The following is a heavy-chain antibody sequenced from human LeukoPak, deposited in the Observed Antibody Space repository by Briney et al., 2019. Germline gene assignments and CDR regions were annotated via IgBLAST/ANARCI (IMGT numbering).Heavy chain of an antibody. CDR1: GGSISSSSYY. D-gene: IGHD4-17*01. Sequence: PSETLSLTCTVSGGSISSSSYYWSWIRQPAGKGLEWIGRIYTSGSTNYNPSLKSRVTISVDTSKNQFSLKLNSVTAADTAVYYCARARYTVTLGGYYMDVWGKGTTVTISS. J-gene: IGHJ6*03. V-gene: IGHV4-61*02. CDR2: IYTSGST. CDR3: ARARYTVTLGGYYMDV.